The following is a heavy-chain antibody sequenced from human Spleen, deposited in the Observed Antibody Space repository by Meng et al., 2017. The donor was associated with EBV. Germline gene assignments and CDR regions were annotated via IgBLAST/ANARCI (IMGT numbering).Heavy chain of an antibody. Sequence: QGQWVVSGGGVGQPGRSLRLSCEGPGFIFSTHAMHWVRQAPGKGLEWVALVSYDGSDKVYVDSVKGRFTISRDNSKNTLYLQMNSLRAEDTAVYYCVSDGYSSGWYGNDYWGQGTLVTVSS. CDR3: VSDGYSSGWYGNDY. CDR2: VSYDGSDK. V-gene: IGHV3-30*03. J-gene: IGHJ4*02. CDR1: GFIFSTHA. D-gene: IGHD6-19*01.